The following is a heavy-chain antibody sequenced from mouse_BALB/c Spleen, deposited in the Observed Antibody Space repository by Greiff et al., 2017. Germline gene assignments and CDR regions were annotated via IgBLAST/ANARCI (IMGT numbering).Heavy chain of an antibody. V-gene: IGHV3-8*02. CDR2: ISYSGST. J-gene: IGHJ3*01. D-gene: IGHD1-1*01. CDR3: ARSRDYGSSYGFAY. CDR1: GDSITSGY. Sequence: EVMLVESGPSLVKPSQTLSLTCSVTGDSITSGYWNWIRKFPGNKLEYMGYISYSGSTYYNPSLKSRISITRDTSKNQYYLQLNSVTTEDTATYYCARSRDYGSSYGFAYWGQGTLVTVSA.